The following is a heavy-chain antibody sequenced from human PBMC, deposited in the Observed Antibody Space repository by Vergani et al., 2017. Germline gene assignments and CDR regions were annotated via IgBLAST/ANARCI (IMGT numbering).Heavy chain of an antibody. CDR3: ARDRSPGPTDWLLYYYYYMDV. Sequence: QVQLVQSGAEVKKPGASVKVSCKASGYTFTSYYMHWVRQATGQGLEWMGWMNPNSGNTGYAQKFQGRVTMTRNTSISTAYMELSSLRSEDTAVYYCARDRSPGPTDWLLYYYYYMDVWGKGTTVTVSS. CDR2: MNPNSGNT. CDR1: GYTFTSYY. D-gene: IGHD3-9*01. V-gene: IGHV1-8*02. J-gene: IGHJ6*03.